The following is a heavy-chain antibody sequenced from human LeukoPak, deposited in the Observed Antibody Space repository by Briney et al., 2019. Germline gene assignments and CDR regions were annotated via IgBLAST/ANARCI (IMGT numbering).Heavy chain of an antibody. V-gene: IGHV1-18*01. CDR2: ISAYNGNT. Sequence: ASVKVPCKASGYTFITYDISWVRQAPGQGLEWMGWISAYNGNTNYAQKLQGRVTMTTESSTNTAYMELRSLRSDDTAVYYCARSAVADTLSAYYFGYWGQGTLVTVSS. J-gene: IGHJ4*02. D-gene: IGHD6-19*01. CDR3: ARSAVADTLSAYYFGY. CDR1: GYTFITYD.